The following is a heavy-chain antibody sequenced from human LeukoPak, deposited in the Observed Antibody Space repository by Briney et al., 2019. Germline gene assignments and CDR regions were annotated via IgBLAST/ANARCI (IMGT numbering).Heavy chain of an antibody. CDR2: VYYSGNT. D-gene: IGHD3-10*01. Sequence: PSETLSLTCTVSGGXISSSYCSWIRQPPGKGLEWIGYVYYSGNTNYNPSLKSRVTISIGTSKNQFSPRLNSVTAADTAVYYCARRANNYGSGYFDYWGQGTLVTVSS. V-gene: IGHV4-59*08. J-gene: IGHJ4*02. CDR1: GGXISSSY. CDR3: ARRANNYGSGYFDY.